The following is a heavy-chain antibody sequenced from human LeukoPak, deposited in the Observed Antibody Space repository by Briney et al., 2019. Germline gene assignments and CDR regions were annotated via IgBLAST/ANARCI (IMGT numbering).Heavy chain of an antibody. CDR1: GGSFSGYY. Sequence: SETPSLTCAVYGGSFSGYYWSWIRQPPGKGLEWIGEINHSGSTNYNPSLKSRVTISVDTSKNQFSLKLSSVTAADTAVYYCASVVVVAATSRAEYFQHWGQGTLVTVSS. CDR3: ASVVVVAATSRAEYFQH. V-gene: IGHV4-34*01. D-gene: IGHD2-15*01. J-gene: IGHJ1*01. CDR2: INHSGST.